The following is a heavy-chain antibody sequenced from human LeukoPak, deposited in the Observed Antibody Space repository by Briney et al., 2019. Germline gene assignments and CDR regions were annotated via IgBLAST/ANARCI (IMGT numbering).Heavy chain of an antibody. CDR1: GYTFTSYD. J-gene: IGHJ6*03. Sequence: GASVKVSCKASGYTFTSYDINWVRQATGQGLEWMGWMNPNSGNTGYAQKFQGRVTMTRNTSISTAYMELSSLRSEDTAVYYCARNTMVRGEHYYYYYMDVWGKGTMVTVSS. V-gene: IGHV1-8*01. CDR3: ARNTMVRGEHYYYYYMDV. CDR2: MNPNSGNT. D-gene: IGHD3-10*01.